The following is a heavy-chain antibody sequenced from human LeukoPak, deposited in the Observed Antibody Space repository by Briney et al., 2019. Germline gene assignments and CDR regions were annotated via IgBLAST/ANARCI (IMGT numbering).Heavy chain of an antibody. Sequence: PSETLSLTCTVSGGSISSYYWSWIRQPPGKGLEWIGYIYYSGSTNYNPSLKSRVTISVDTSKNQFSLKLSSVTAADTAVYYCAKDKREIRSGSYYRVFDYWGQGTLVTVSS. CDR1: GGSISSYY. CDR3: AKDKREIRSGSYYRVFDY. V-gene: IGHV4-59*01. D-gene: IGHD1-26*01. J-gene: IGHJ4*02. CDR2: IYYSGST.